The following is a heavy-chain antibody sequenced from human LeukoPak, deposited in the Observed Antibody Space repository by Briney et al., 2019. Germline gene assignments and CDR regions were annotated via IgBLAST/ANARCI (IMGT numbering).Heavy chain of an antibody. CDR3: TSQEDYDILTGYYF. CDR2: IRSKANSYAT. V-gene: IGHV3-73*01. Sequence: GSLRLSCAASGFTFSGSAMDWVRQASGKGLEWVGRIRSKANSYATAYAASVKGRFTISRDDSKNTAYLQMNSLKTEDTAVYYCTSQEDYDILTGYYFWGQGTLVTVSS. J-gene: IGHJ4*02. D-gene: IGHD3-9*01. CDR1: GFTFSGSA.